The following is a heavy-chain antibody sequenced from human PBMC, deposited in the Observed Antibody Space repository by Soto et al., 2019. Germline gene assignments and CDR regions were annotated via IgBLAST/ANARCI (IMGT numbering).Heavy chain of an antibody. J-gene: IGHJ5*02. CDR1: GFTSSSFT. Sequence: QVQLVESGGGVVQPGRSLTLSCAASGFTSSSFTMHWVRQAPGKGLEWVALISHAGSNKYYANSVKGRFTITRDNSKNTLFLQMTSLTAGDTSVYFCARTTFYGDYVPSFDPWGQGTLVTVSS. CDR3: ARTTFYGDYVPSFDP. CDR2: ISHAGSNK. D-gene: IGHD3-10*02. V-gene: IGHV3-30-3*01.